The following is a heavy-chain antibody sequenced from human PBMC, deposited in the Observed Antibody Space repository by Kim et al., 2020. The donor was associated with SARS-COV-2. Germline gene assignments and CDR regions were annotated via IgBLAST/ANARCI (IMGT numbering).Heavy chain of an antibody. CDR1: GFTFSNAW. V-gene: IGHV3-15*01. D-gene: IGHD3-22*01. CDR2: IKSKTDGGTT. CDR3: TTDGLIYDSSGYPLGGFADAFDI. J-gene: IGHJ3*02. Sequence: GGSLRLSCAASGFTFSNAWMSWVRQAPGKGLEWVGRIKSKTDGGTTDYAAPVKGRFTISRDDSKNTLYLQMNSLKTEDTAVYYCTTDGLIYDSSGYPLGGFADAFDIWGQGTMVTVSS.